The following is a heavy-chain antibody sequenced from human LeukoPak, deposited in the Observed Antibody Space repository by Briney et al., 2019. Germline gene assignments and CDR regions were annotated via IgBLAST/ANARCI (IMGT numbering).Heavy chain of an antibody. J-gene: IGHJ4*02. CDR3: AKDREMATLYFDY. V-gene: IGHV3-53*01. CDR1: GFTVSSNY. Sequence: GGSLRLSCAASGFTVSSNYMSWVRQAPGKGLEWVSVIYSGGSTYYADSVQGRFTISRDNSKNTLSLQMNSLRAEDTAVYYCAKDREMATLYFDYWGQGTLVTVSS. CDR2: IYSGGST. D-gene: IGHD5-24*01.